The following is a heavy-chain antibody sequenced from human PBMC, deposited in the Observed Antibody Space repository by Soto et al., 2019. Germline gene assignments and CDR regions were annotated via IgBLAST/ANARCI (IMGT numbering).Heavy chain of an antibody. CDR3: AKDLDYYGSQTWRRTPKGQNGFEAYGMDV. V-gene: IGHV3-23*01. J-gene: IGHJ6*02. CDR1: GFIFSNYA. D-gene: IGHD3-10*01. CDR2: IGGPGTDT. Sequence: HPGGSLRLSCAASGFIFSNYAMSWVRQSPGKGLEWVSGIGGPGTDTYYADSVKGRFTVSRDNSKSTLFLQMNSLRVEDTAVYYCAKDLDYYGSQTWRRTPKGQNGFEAYGMDVWGQGTTVTVSS.